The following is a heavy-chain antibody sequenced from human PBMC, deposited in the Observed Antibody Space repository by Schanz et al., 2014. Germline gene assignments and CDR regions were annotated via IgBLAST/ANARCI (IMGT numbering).Heavy chain of an antibody. D-gene: IGHD5-18*01. CDR1: GGTFSSFG. J-gene: IGHJ4*02. CDR2: IIPSLGLA. Sequence: QVQLVQSEAEVKKPGSSVKVSCKASGGTFSSFGINWVRQAPGQGLEWMGRIIPSLGLAKYEQKFQDKVTITADTSTTTAYMELSGLRAEDTAVYYCAKYGGGYSYGFVEYWGQGILVTVSS. V-gene: IGHV1-69*02. CDR3: AKYGGGYSYGFVEY.